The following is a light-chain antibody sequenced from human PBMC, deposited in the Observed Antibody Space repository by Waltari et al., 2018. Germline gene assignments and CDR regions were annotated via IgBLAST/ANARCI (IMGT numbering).Light chain of an antibody. V-gene: IGKV4-1*01. CDR2: WAS. CDR3: QQYYSTPWT. J-gene: IGKJ1*01. Sequence: DIVMTQSPDSLAVILGERATINCRSSRSVLYSSNNKKYITWYQQKPGQPPKLLIYWASTRESGVPDRFSGSGSGTDFTLTISSLQAEDVAVYYCQQYYSTPWTFGQGTKVEIK. CDR1: RSVLYSSNNKKY.